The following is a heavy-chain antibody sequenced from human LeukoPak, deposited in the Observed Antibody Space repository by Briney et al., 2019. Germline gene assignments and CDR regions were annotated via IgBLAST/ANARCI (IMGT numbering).Heavy chain of an antibody. V-gene: IGHV1-46*01. D-gene: IGHD1-26*01. Sequence: AASVKVSCKASGYTFTSYYMHWVRQAPGQGLEWMGIINPSGGSTSYAQKFQGRVTMTRDTSTSTVYMELSSLRSEDTAVYYCARDRSGGSYRRAFDYWGQGTLVTVSS. CDR2: INPSGGST. J-gene: IGHJ4*02. CDR3: ARDRSGGSYRRAFDY. CDR1: GYTFTSYY.